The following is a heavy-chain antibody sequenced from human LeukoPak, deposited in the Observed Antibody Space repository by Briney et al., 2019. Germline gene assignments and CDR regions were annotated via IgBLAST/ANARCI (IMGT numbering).Heavy chain of an antibody. V-gene: IGHV3-23*01. CDR2: ISGSGGST. J-gene: IGHJ4*02. CDR1: GFTFSSYA. D-gene: IGHD4-23*01. CDR3: AKDLYSRVTTVVKDY. Sequence: GGSLRLSCVGSGFTFSSYAMSWVRQAPGKGLEWVSVISGSGGSTNHADSVKGRFTISRDNSKNTLYLQTNSLRAEDTAVYYCAKDLYSRVTTVVKDYWGQGTLVTVSS.